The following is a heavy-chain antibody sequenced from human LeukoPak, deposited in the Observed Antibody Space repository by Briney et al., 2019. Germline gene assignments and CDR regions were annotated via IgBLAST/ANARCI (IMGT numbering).Heavy chain of an antibody. CDR3: ARHRYYGSGSSGGMDV. Sequence: SQTLSLTCTVSGGSISSYYWSWIRQPPGKGLEWIGYIYYSGSTNYNPSLKSRVTISVDTSKNQFSLKLSSVTAADTAVYYCARHRYYGSGSSGGMDVWGQGTTVTVSS. V-gene: IGHV4-59*08. D-gene: IGHD3-10*01. J-gene: IGHJ6*02. CDR2: IYYSGST. CDR1: GGSISSYY.